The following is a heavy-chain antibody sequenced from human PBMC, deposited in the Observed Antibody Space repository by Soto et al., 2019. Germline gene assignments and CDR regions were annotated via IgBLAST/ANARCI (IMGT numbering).Heavy chain of an antibody. Sequence: QVQLVQSGAEVKKPGSSVKVSCKASGCTFSSYAISWVRQAPGQGLEWMGGIIPIFGTANYAQKFQGRVTITADELTSTAYMELSSLRSEDPGVYYGARVAPAAGTSYWGQGALVTVSS. V-gene: IGHV1-69*01. CDR3: ARVAPAAGTSY. CDR1: GCTFSSYA. D-gene: IGHD6-13*01. J-gene: IGHJ4*02. CDR2: IIPIFGTA.